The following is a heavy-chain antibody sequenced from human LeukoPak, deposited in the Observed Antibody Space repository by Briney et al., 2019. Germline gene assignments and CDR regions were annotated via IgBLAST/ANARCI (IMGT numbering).Heavy chain of an antibody. CDR2: IKSKTDGGTT. CDR1: GFTFSNAW. D-gene: IGHD3-10*01. Sequence: GGSLRLSXAASGFTFSNAWMSWVRQAPGKGLEWVGRIKSKTDGGTTDYAAPVKGRFTISRDDSKNTLYLQMNSLKTEDTAVYYCTRVLLWFGELLTQYFDYWGQGTLVTVSS. J-gene: IGHJ4*02. V-gene: IGHV3-15*01. CDR3: TRVLLWFGELLTQYFDY.